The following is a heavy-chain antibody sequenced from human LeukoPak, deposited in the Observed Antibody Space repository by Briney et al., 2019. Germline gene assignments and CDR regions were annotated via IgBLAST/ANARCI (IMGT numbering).Heavy chain of an antibody. CDR3: ARSPDYGYPGCLFDP. D-gene: IGHD4-17*01. V-gene: IGHV4-39*01. Sequence: SETLSLTCTVSGGSISSSSYYWGWIRQPPGKGLEWIGSIYYSGSTYYNPSLKSRVTISVDTSKNQFSLKLSSVTAADTAVYYCARSPDYGYPGCLFDPWGQGTLVTVSS. CDR2: IYYSGST. CDR1: GGSISSSSYY. J-gene: IGHJ5*02.